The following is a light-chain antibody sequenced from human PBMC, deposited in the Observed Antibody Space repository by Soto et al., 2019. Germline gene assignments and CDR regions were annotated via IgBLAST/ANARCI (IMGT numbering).Light chain of an antibody. Sequence: IVLTQSPATLSFSPRERSTLSCMASQSVSSYLAWYQKKPGQAPRLLIYDASNGATGIPARVSGSGYGTDLTITISSIETEDFAVYYCQQRSNSTITFGQGTRLEIK. CDR2: DAS. CDR1: QSVSSY. J-gene: IGKJ5*01. CDR3: QQRSNSTIT. V-gene: IGKV3-11*01.